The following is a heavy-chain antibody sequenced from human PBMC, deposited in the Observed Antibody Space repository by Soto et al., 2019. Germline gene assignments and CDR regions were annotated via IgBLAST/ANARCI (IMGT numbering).Heavy chain of an antibody. D-gene: IGHD6-13*01. CDR1: GGTFSSYA. CDR2: IIPIFGTA. CDR3: AKNFIAGFRMDV. Sequence: QVQLVQSGAEVKKPGSSVKVSCKASGGTFSSYAISWVRQAPGQGLEWMGGIIPIFGTANYAQKFQGRVTITAGETPSKDYNEVSSLRTEDRGVYCGAKNFIAGFRMDVWGQGTKGNVS. J-gene: IGHJ6*02. V-gene: IGHV1-69*01.